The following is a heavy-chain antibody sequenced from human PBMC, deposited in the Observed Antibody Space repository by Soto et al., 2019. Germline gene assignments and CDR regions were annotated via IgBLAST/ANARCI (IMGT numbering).Heavy chain of an antibody. J-gene: IGHJ4*02. Sequence: QVQLVQSGAEVKKPGASVKVSCKASGYTFTSYDINWVRQATGQGLEWMGWMNPNSGNTGYAQKFQGRVTMTRNTSISTAYMELSSLRSEDTAVYYCARRIGLYCSGGRCPFDYWGQGTLVTVSS. V-gene: IGHV1-8*01. CDR3: ARRIGLYCSGGRCPFDY. CDR2: MNPNSGNT. CDR1: GYTFTSYD. D-gene: IGHD2-15*01.